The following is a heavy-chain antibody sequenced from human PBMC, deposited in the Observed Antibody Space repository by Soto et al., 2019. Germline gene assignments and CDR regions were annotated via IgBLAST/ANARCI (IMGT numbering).Heavy chain of an antibody. CDR2: ISNNGGNR. CDR1: GFTFSSYS. D-gene: IGHD1-26*01. V-gene: IGHV3-48*02. Sequence: EVHLVESGGGLVQPGGSLRLSCAASGFTFSSYSMNWVRQAPGKGLEWISYISNNGGNRYYADSVKGRFTISRDNAYNSLYLQLNSLRDEDTAVYYCATTPRGANNYWGQGNLVTVSS. J-gene: IGHJ4*02. CDR3: ATTPRGANNY.